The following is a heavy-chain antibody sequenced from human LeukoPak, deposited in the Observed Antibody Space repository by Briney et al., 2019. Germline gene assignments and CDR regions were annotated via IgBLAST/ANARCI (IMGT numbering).Heavy chain of an antibody. CDR2: FDPEDVET. J-gene: IGHJ4*02. CDR1: GYTLTELS. V-gene: IGHV1-24*01. D-gene: IGHD4-17*01. Sequence: ASVKVSCKVSGYTLTELSMHWVRQAPGKGLEWMGGFDPEDVETIYAQKFQGRVTMTEDTSTDTAYMELSSLRSEDTAVYYCATLGGDYVVGFVFDYWGQGTLVTVSS. CDR3: ATLGGDYVVGFVFDY.